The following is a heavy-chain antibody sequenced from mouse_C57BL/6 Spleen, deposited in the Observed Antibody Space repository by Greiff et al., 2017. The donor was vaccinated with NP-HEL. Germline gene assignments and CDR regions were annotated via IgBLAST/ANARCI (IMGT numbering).Heavy chain of an antibody. D-gene: IGHD1-1*02. CDR3: ARGKVWNYGWLAD. CDR1: GFSLTSYG. Sequence: QVQLQQSGPGLVQPSQSLSITCTVSGFSLTSYGVHWVRQSPGKGLEWLGVIWSGGSTDYNAAFISRLSISKNNSKSQVFFKMNSLQADDTAIYYCARGKVWNYGWLADWGQGTLVTVSA. J-gene: IGHJ3*01. CDR2: IWSGGST. V-gene: IGHV2-2*01.